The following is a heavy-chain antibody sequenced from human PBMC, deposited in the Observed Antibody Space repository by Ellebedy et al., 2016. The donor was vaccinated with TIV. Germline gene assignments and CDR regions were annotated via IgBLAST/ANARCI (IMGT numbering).Heavy chain of an antibody. Sequence: SETLSLTCTDSGGSVSSGSHYWNWIRQPPGKGLEWIGYSYYIGTTNYNPSLKSRVIISEDTSKNQFSLRLTSVTAADTAVYYCAGGSYTPYGMDVWGRGATVIVSS. J-gene: IGHJ6*02. CDR2: SYYIGTT. V-gene: IGHV4-61*01. D-gene: IGHD3-10*01. CDR1: GGSVSSGSHY. CDR3: AGGSYTPYGMDV.